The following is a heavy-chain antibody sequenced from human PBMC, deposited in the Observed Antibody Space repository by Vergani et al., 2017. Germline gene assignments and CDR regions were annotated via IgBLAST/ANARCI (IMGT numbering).Heavy chain of an antibody. CDR3: ARVHVAGSPLFDY. D-gene: IGHD6-19*01. V-gene: IGHV3-48*01. J-gene: IGHJ4*02. CDR2: ISSSSSTI. Sequence: EVQLVESGGGLVQPGGSLRLSCAASGFTFSSYSMNWVRQAPGKGLEWVSYISSSSSTIYYADSVKGRFTISRDNAKNSLYLQMNSLRAEDTAVYYCARVHVAGSPLFDYWGQGTLVTVSS. CDR1: GFTFSSYS.